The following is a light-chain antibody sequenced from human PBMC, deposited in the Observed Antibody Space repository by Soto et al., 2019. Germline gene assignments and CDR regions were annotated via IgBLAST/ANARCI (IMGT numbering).Light chain of an antibody. Sequence: EIVMTQSPATLSVSPGERATLSCRASQSLRSNLAWYQQKPGQAPRLLIYGASTRATGIPARLSGSGSGTEFTLTISSLQYEDFAVYYCQQYNDWPPIPLGQGTRLEIK. CDR1: QSLRSN. V-gene: IGKV3-15*01. CDR3: QQYNDWPPIP. J-gene: IGKJ5*01. CDR2: GAS.